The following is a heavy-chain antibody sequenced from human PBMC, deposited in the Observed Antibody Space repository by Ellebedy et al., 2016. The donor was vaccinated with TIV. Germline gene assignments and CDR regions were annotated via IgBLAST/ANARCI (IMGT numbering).Heavy chain of an antibody. CDR1: GGSFSSYY. CDR2: IFMSGST. V-gene: IGHV4-4*07. Sequence: SETLSLTXTVSGGSFSSYYWSWIRQSAGKGLEWIGRIFMSGSTTYNPSLKNRVTMSVDASTTQVSLNLSSVTAADTAVYYCARQGSYYDSKGVRMDVWGQGTTVTVSS. D-gene: IGHD3-22*01. CDR3: ARQGSYYDSKGVRMDV. J-gene: IGHJ6*02.